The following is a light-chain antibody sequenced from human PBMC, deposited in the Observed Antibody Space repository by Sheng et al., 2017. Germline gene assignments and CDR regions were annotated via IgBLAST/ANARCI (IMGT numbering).Light chain of an antibody. CDR2: KAS. CDR3: QQYSTYSQFT. CDR1: QSISPW. Sequence: DIQMTQSPSTLSASVGDRVTITCRASQSISPWLAWYQQKPGKAPKLLIYKASTLEGGVPSRFSGSGSETEFTLTISCLQPDDFATYYCQQYSTYSQFTFGPGTKVDIK. J-gene: IGKJ3*01. V-gene: IGKV1-5*03.